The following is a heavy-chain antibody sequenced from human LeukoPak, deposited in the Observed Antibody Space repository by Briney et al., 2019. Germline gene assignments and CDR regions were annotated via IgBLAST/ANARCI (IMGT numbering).Heavy chain of an antibody. V-gene: IGHV3-30*18. J-gene: IGHJ4*02. Sequence: GRSLRLSCAASGFTFSSYGMHWVRQAPGKGLEWVAVISYDGSNKYYADSVKGRFTISRDNSKNTLYLQMNSLRAEDTVVYYCAKEYCSGGSCYADYWGQGTLVTVSS. D-gene: IGHD2-15*01. CDR1: GFTFSSYG. CDR3: AKEYCSGGSCYADY. CDR2: ISYDGSNK.